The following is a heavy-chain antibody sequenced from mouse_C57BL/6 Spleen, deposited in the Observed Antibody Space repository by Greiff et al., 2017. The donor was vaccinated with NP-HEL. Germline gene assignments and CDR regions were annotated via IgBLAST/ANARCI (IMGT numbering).Heavy chain of an antibody. V-gene: IGHV1-19*01. CDR2: INPYNGGT. J-gene: IGHJ1*03. CDR3: ARENSTRYFDV. CDR1: GYTFTDYY. Sequence: EVQLQQSGPVLVKPGASVKMSCKASGYTFTDYYMNWVKQSHGKSLEWIGVINPYNGGTSYNQKFKGKATLTVDKSSSTAYMELNSLTSEDSAVYYCARENSTRYFDVWGTGTTVTVSS.